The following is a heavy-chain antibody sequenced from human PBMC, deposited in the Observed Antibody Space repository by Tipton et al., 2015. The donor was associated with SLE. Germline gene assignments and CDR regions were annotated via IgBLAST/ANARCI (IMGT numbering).Heavy chain of an antibody. CDR2: ISSNGGST. V-gene: IGHV3-64D*08. CDR1: GFTFSSYA. J-gene: IGHJ4*02. CDR3: VKERLAYCGGDCSYFDY. D-gene: IGHD2-21*02. Sequence: SLRLSCSASGFTFSSYAMHWVRQAPGKGLEYVSAISSNGGSTYYADSVKGRFTISRDNSKNTLYLQMSSLRAEDTAVYYCVKERLAYCGGDCSYFDYWGQGTLVTVSS.